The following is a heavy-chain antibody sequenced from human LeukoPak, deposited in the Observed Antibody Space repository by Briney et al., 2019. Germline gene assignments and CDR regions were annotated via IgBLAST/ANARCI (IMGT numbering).Heavy chain of an antibody. V-gene: IGHV1-69*04. CDR3: ARDGSVGDYAVSWFDP. D-gene: IGHD4-17*01. Sequence: SVKFSCKASGGTFSSHAISWVRQAPGQGLEWMGRIIPILGIANYAQKFQGRVTITADKSTSTAYMELSSLRSEDTAVYYCARDGSVGDYAVSWFDPWGQGTLVTVSS. CDR2: IIPILGIA. CDR1: GGTFSSHA. J-gene: IGHJ5*02.